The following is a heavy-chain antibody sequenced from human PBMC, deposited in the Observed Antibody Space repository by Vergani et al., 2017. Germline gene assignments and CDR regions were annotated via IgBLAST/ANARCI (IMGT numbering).Heavy chain of an antibody. D-gene: IGHD1-26*01. J-gene: IGHJ4*02. CDR2: LTGGGGST. V-gene: IGHV3-23*01. CDR3: VKGAGSYEYFGNS. Sequence: EVQLLESGGSLKQPGGSVRLSCAASGFTFSTYAMHWVRQAPGKGLEWVSALTGGGGSTYYADSFKGRFIISRDNSRDTLYMQMNSLRPEDTATYYCVKGAGSYEYFGNSWGQETLVTVSS. CDR1: GFTFSTYA.